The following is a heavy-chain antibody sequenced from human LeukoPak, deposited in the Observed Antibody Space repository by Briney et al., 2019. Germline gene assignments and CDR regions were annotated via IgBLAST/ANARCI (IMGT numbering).Heavy chain of an antibody. CDR2: IRSSLST. V-gene: IGHV3-23*01. Sequence: GGSLRLSCAASGFTFSNYAMSWVRQARGKGLEWVSNIRSSLSTYYADSVKGRFVISRDNSKNMVYLQMNSLRAEDTAIYFCASHHYGDYFDYWGQGTLVTVSS. CDR1: GFTFSNYA. CDR3: ASHHYGDYFDY. J-gene: IGHJ4*02. D-gene: IGHD4-17*01.